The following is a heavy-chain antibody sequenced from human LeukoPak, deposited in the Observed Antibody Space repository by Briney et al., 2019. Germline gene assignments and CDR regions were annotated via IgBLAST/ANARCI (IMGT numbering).Heavy chain of an antibody. D-gene: IGHD2-8*01. CDR2: INPSGGSK. CDR1: GYTFTSYY. V-gene: IGHV1-46*01. J-gene: IGHJ6*03. CDR3: ARDQVYAGYQPWGFYYYMDV. Sequence: ASVTVSCKASGYTFTSYYMHWVRQAPGQGLEWMGIINPSGGSKSYGQKFQGRLTMTIDTSTRTAYMDLRSLTSDDTAIYYCARDQVYAGYQPWGFYYYMDVWAKGTTVTVSS.